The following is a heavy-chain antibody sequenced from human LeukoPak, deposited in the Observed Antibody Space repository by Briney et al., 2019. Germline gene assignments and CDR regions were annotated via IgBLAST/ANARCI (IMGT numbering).Heavy chain of an antibody. CDR3: ARDSGSYEGYYYYGMDV. J-gene: IGHJ6*02. CDR2: TYYRSKWYN. D-gene: IGHD1-26*01. CDR1: GDSVSSNSAA. V-gene: IGHV6-1*01. Sequence: NHSQTLSLTCAISGDSVSSNSAAWNWIRQSPSRGLEWLGRTYYRSKWYNDYAVSVKSRITINPDTSKNQFSLQLNSVTPEDTAVYYCARDSGSYEGYYYYGMDVWGQGTTVTVSS.